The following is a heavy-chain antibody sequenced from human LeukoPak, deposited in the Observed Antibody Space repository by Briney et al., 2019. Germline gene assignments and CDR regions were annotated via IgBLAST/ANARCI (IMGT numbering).Heavy chain of an antibody. V-gene: IGHV1-24*01. D-gene: IGHD6-19*01. CDR2: FDPEDGKT. J-gene: IGHJ4*02. Sequence: ASVKVSCKVSGYTLTDLSVHWVRQAPGKGLEWMGGFDPEDGKTVYAQKFQGRVSMTDDTSTDTAYLDLSSLTFNDTAVYYCATAGSILQNGEQWLIMDYLGQGTLITVSS. CDR3: ATAGSILQNGEQWLIMDY. CDR1: GYTLTDLS.